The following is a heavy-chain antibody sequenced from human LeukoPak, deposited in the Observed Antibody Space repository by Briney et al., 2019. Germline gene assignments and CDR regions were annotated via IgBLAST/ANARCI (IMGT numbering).Heavy chain of an antibody. D-gene: IGHD4-17*01. CDR2: ISSSSRYI. CDR1: GFTFSSYS. Sequence: GGSLRLSRAASGFTFSSYSMNWVRQAPGKGLEWGSSISSSSRYIYYADSVKGRFTIPRDNAKNSLYLQMNSLRAEDTAVYYCARDNGYLESWFDPWGQGTLVTVSS. CDR3: ARDNGYLESWFDP. V-gene: IGHV3-21*01. J-gene: IGHJ5*02.